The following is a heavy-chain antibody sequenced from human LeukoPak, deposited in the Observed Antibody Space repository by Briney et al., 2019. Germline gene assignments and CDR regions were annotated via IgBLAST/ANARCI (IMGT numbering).Heavy chain of an antibody. D-gene: IGHD3-3*01. V-gene: IGHV1-69*04. J-gene: IGHJ6*03. CDR2: IIPILGIA. CDR1: GGTFSSCT. CDR3: ARDYNDFWSQFRYYMDV. Sequence: GASVKVSCKASGGTFSSCTISWVRQAPGQGLEWMGRIIPILGIANYAQKFQGRVTITADKSTSTAYMELSSLRSEDTAVYYCARDYNDFWSQFRYYMDVWGKGTTVTVSS.